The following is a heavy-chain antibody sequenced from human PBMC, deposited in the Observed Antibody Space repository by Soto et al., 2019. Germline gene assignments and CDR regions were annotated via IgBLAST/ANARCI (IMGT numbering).Heavy chain of an antibody. CDR3: AKDDYGDYVDYYYGMDV. CDR1: GFTFSSYG. J-gene: IGHJ6*02. V-gene: IGHV3-30*18. Sequence: QVQLVESGGGVVQPGRSLRLSCAASGFTFSSYGMHWVRQAPGKGLEWVAVISYDGSNKYYADSVKGRFIISRDNSKNTLYLQMNSLRAEDTAVYYCAKDDYGDYVDYYYGMDVWGQGTTVTVSS. D-gene: IGHD4-17*01. CDR2: ISYDGSNK.